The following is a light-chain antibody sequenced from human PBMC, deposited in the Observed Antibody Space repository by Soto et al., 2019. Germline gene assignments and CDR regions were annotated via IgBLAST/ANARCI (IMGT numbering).Light chain of an antibody. CDR1: HSVFYSANYKNY. CDR3: QQYYTTPLT. Sequence: IVMTQSPLYLPVTPGEPASINCKSSHSVFYSANYKNYLSWYXQKPGQXXKXLIYWASTRESGVPDRFSGSGSGTDFTITISSLQAEDGAVYYGQQYYTTPLTFGGGTKVDIK. V-gene: IGKV4-1*01. CDR2: WAS. J-gene: IGKJ4*01.